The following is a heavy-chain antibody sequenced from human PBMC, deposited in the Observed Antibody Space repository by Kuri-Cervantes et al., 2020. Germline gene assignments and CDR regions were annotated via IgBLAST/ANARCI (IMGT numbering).Heavy chain of an antibody. CDR1: GFTFSSYG. CDR2: IGIGSSDI. CDR3: ARAGKALDY. V-gene: IGHV3-21*05. J-gene: IGHJ4*02. D-gene: IGHD1-26*01. Sequence: GESLKISCAASGFTFSSYGMHLVRQAPGKGLEWVSYIGIGSSDIFYADSVKGRVTVSRDDADNSLHLQMDSLRAEDTAVYYCARAGKALDYWGQGTLVTVSS.